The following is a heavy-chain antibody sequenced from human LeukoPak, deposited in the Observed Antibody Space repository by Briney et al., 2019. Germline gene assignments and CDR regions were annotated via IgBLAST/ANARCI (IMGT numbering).Heavy chain of an antibody. J-gene: IGHJ4*02. D-gene: IGHD2-15*01. Sequence: PGGSLRLSCAASGFTFSSYWMHWVRQAPGKGLVWVSRINGDGSSTNYADSVKGRFTISRDNNKSSLYLQMNSLRAEDTALYYCAKDGYCSGGRCHAALNYWGQGTLVTVSS. CDR1: GFTFSSYW. V-gene: IGHV3-74*01. CDR2: INGDGSST. CDR3: AKDGYCSGGRCHAALNY.